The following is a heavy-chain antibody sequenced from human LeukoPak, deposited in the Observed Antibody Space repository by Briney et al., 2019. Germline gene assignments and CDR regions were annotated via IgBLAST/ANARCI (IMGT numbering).Heavy chain of an antibody. Sequence: GGSLRLSCAASGFTLSSYAMSWVRQAPGKGLEWVSAVRGSGDSTYYADSVKGRFTISRDTSNNTLYLQMNSLRAEDTAVYYCAKAQNVVVAGTDYWGQGTLVTVSS. CDR3: AKAQNVVVAGTDY. CDR1: GFTLSSYA. V-gene: IGHV3-23*01. CDR2: VRGSGDST. J-gene: IGHJ4*02. D-gene: IGHD6-19*01.